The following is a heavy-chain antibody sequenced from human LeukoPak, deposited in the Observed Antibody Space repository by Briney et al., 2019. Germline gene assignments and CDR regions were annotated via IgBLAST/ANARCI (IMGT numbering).Heavy chain of an antibody. V-gene: IGHV1-46*01. CDR1: GYTFTSYY. D-gene: IGHD3-22*01. Sequence: GASVKASCKASGYTFTSYYMHWVRQAPGQGLEWMGIINPSGGSTSYAQKFQGRVTMTKDMSTSTVYMELSSLRSEDTAVYYCARDSTATYYYDSSGGPGGYFDYWGQGTLVTVSS. J-gene: IGHJ4*02. CDR2: INPSGGST. CDR3: ARDSTATYYYDSSGGPGGYFDY.